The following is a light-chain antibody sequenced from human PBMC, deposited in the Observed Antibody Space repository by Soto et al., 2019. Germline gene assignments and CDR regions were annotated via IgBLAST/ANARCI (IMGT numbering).Light chain of an antibody. CDR2: EDS. Sequence: QSGLTQPASVSGSPGQSIIISCTGTSSDVGNYNLVSWYQQHPGKAPKVMIYEDSKRPSGLSNRFSGSKSGNTASLTISGLQAEDEANYYCCSYAGSGTLVFGGGTKLTVL. CDR3: CSYAGSGTLV. CDR1: SSDVGNYNL. V-gene: IGLV2-23*01. J-gene: IGLJ2*01.